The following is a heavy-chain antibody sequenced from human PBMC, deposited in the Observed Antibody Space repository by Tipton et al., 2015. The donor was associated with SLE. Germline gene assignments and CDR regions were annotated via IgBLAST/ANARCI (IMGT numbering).Heavy chain of an antibody. J-gene: IGHJ6*02. CDR1: GFTFSSYA. CDR2: IYHSGST. Sequence: LRLSCAASGFTFSSYAMSWVRQAPGKGLEWIGSIYHSGSTYYNPSLKSRVTISVDTSKNQFSLKLSSVTAADTAVYYCARYSSSSHYYYYGMDVWGQGTTVTVSS. CDR3: ARYSSSSHYYYYGMDV. D-gene: IGHD6-6*01. V-gene: IGHV4-38-2*01.